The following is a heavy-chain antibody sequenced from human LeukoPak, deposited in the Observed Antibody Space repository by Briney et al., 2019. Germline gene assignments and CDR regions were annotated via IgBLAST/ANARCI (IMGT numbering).Heavy chain of an antibody. J-gene: IGHJ6*03. V-gene: IGHV1-8*01. CDR2: MNPNSGNT. Sequence: ASVKVSCKASGYTFTSYDINWVRQATGQGLEWMGWMNPNSGNTGYAQKFQGRVTMTRNTSISTAYMELSSLRSEDTAVYYCARIVRVLRYFDWLSHHGHYYYYMDVWGKGTTVTISS. CDR1: GYTFTSYD. D-gene: IGHD3-9*01. CDR3: ARIVRVLRYFDWLSHHGHYYYYMDV.